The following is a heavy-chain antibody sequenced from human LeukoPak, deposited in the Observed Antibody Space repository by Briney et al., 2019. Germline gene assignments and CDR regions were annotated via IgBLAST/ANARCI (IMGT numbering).Heavy chain of an antibody. J-gene: IGHJ4*02. CDR2: ISGSGGST. V-gene: IGHV3-23*01. CDR3: AKDSSSWPGVSAY. Sequence: QPGGSLRLSCAASGFTFSSYSMNWVRQAPGKGLEWVSAISGSGGSTYYADSVKGRFTISRDNSKNTLYLQMNSLRAEDTAVYYCAKDSSSWPGVSAYWGQGTLVTVSS. CDR1: GFTFSSYS. D-gene: IGHD6-13*01.